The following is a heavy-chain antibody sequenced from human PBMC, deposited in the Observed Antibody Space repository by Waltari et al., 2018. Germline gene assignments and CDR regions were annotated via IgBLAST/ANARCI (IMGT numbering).Heavy chain of an antibody. CDR2: INHSGST. D-gene: IGHD2-21*01. Sequence: QVQLQQWGAGLLKPSEPLSLTCAVYGGSFSGYYWTWIRPPPGKGLEWIGEINHSGSTNYNPSLKSRVTISVDTSKNQFSLKLSSVTAADTAVYYCARHAGLQVVVAFDIWGQGTMVTVSS. J-gene: IGHJ3*02. V-gene: IGHV4-34*01. CDR3: ARHAGLQVVVAFDI. CDR1: GGSFSGYY.